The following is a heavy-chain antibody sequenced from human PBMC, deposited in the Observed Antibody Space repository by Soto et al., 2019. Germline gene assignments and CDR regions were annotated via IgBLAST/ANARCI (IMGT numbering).Heavy chain of an antibody. V-gene: IGHV3-23*01. Sequence: EVQLLESGGGLVQWGWSLRLSCAASGFTFSNYAMSWVRQAPGKGLEGVSGITGGGTGTSYADSVKGRFTISRDNSKNTVYLQMTGLRAEDTAVYYCATLSSGRSNFDNWGQGTLVTVSS. CDR1: GFTFSNYA. J-gene: IGHJ4*02. D-gene: IGHD3-10*02. CDR3: ATLSSGRSNFDN. CDR2: ITGGGTGT.